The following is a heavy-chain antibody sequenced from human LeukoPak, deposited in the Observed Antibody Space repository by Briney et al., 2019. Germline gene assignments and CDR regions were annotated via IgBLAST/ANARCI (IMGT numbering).Heavy chain of an antibody. CDR1: GGSISSSTW. Sequence: PSGTQSLTCTVCGGSISSSTWWSWVRQPPGKGLECIGEIHHSGTTNYNPSLKSRVTISIDKSKNQFSLKLNSVTAADTAVYYCARAFLVGYSPEEYFFDYWGQGNLVTVSS. V-gene: IGHV4-4*02. J-gene: IGHJ4*02. CDR2: IHHSGTT. CDR3: ARAFLVGYSPEEYFFDY. D-gene: IGHD2-15*01.